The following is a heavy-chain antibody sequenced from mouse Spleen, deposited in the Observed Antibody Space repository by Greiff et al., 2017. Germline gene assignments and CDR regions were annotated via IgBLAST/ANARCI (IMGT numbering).Heavy chain of an antibody. CDR1: GYTFTSYW. Sequence: VQLQESGAELVKPGASVKMSCKASGYTFTSYWITWVKQRPGQGLEWIGDIYPGSGSTNYNEKFKSKATLTVDTSSSTAYMQLSSLTSEDSAVYYCARYDRHYYAMDYWGQGTSVTVSS. CDR2: IYPGSGST. J-gene: IGHJ4*01. CDR3: ARYDRHYYAMDY. D-gene: IGHD2-3*01. V-gene: IGHV1-55*01.